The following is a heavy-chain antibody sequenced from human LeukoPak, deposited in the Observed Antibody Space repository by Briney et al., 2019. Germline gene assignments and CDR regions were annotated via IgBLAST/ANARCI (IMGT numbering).Heavy chain of an antibody. D-gene: IGHD2-2*01. CDR2: ISGSGGST. J-gene: IGHJ4*02. Sequence: QSGGSLRLSCAASGFTFSSYAMSWVRQAPGKGLEWVSAISGSGGSTYYADSVKGRFTISRDNSKNTLYLQMNSLRAEDTAVYYCAKLPGLRYQLPLDYWGQGTLVTVSS. CDR3: AKLPGLRYQLPLDY. V-gene: IGHV3-23*01. CDR1: GFTFSSYA.